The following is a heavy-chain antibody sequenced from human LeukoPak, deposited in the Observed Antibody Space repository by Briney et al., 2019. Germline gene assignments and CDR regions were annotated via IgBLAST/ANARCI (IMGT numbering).Heavy chain of an antibody. D-gene: IGHD6-13*01. CDR1: GFTFSSYS. J-gene: IGHJ4*02. CDR3: ARGGHEQQLTYYFDY. CDR2: ISSSSSYI. Sequence: GGSLRLSCAASGFTFSSYSMNWVRQAPGKGLEWVSSISSSSSYIYYADSVKGRFTISRDNAKNSLYLQMNSLRAEDTAVYYCARGGHEQQLTYYFDYWGQGTLVTVSS. V-gene: IGHV3-21*04.